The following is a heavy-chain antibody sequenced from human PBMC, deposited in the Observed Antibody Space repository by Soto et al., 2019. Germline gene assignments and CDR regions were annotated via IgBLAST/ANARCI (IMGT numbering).Heavy chain of an antibody. Sequence: EVQLLESGGGLVQPGGSLGLSCAASGFTFSGYAMSWVRQAPGKGLEWVSTIGTSGSNSYYPDSVKGRFTISRDNSKNTLYLQVNSLRAADTGVYYCAKRAVVGAARYFDYWGLGTLVTVSS. CDR3: AKRAVVGAARYFDY. CDR2: IGTSGSNS. J-gene: IGHJ4*02. CDR1: GFTFSGYA. D-gene: IGHD2-15*01. V-gene: IGHV3-23*01.